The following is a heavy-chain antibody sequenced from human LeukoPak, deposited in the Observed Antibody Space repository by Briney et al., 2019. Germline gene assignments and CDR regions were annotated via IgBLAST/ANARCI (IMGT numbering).Heavy chain of an antibody. CDR1: GFTFSSYG. Sequence: PGGSLRLSCAASGFTFSSYGMHWVRQAPGKGLEWVAFIRYDGSNKYYADSVKGRFTISRDNSKNTLYLQMNSLRAEDTAVYYCAKKASYDFWSGYYSDYRGQGTLVTVSS. CDR3: AKKASYDFWSGYYSDY. D-gene: IGHD3-3*01. CDR2: IRYDGSNK. V-gene: IGHV3-30*02. J-gene: IGHJ4*02.